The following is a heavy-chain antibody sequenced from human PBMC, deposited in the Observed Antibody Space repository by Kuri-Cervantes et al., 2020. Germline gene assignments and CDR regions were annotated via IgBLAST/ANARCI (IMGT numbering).Heavy chain of an antibody. V-gene: IGHV3-33*01. D-gene: IGHD3-22*01. CDR2: IWYDGSNK. J-gene: IGHJ4*02. Sequence: GGSLRLSCAASGFTFSSYGMHWVRQAPGKGLEWVAVIWYDGSNKYYADSVKGRFTISRDNSKNTLYLQMNSLRAEDTAVYYCASDMYYYDSSGYLVWGQDDYWGQGTLVTVSS. CDR3: ASDMYYYDSSGYLVWGQDDY. CDR1: GFTFSSYG.